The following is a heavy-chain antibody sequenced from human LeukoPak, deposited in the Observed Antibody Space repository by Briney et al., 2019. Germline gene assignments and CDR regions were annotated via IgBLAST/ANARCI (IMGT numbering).Heavy chain of an antibody. CDR1: GYTFTSYA. CDR3: ARDQTPGGGSYAFDY. D-gene: IGHD1-26*01. J-gene: IGHJ4*02. CDR2: INTNTGNP. Sequence: ASVKASCKASGYTFTSYAMNWVRQAPGQGLEWMGWINTNTGNPTYAQGFTGRFVFSLDTSVSTAYLQISSLKAEDTAVYYCARDQTPGGGSYAFDYWGQGTLVTVSS. V-gene: IGHV7-4-1*02.